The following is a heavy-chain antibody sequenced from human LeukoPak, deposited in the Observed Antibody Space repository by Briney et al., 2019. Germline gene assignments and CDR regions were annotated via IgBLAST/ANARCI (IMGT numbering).Heavy chain of an antibody. CDR2: INNSGST. V-gene: IGHV4-34*01. J-gene: IGHJ5*02. CDR3: SRGRSSSGWYEGWFDP. D-gene: IGHD6-19*01. CDR1: GGSFSGYY. Sequence: KPSETLSLTCAVYGGSFSGYYWSWIRQPPGKGLEWIGEINNSGSTNYNTSLKSRVTISVDTSKNHFSLKLSSVTAADTAVYYCSRGRSSSGWYEGWFDPWGQGTLVTVSS.